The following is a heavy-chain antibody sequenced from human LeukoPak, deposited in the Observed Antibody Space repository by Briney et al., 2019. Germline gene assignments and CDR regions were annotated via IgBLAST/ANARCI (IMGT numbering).Heavy chain of an antibody. CDR1: GGTFSSYA. V-gene: IGHV1-69*05. D-gene: IGHD5-18*01. CDR3: ARSAFPIAMGIIY. CDR2: IIPIFGTA. Sequence: SVKVSCKASGGTFSSYAISWVRQAPGQGLEWMGGIIPIFGTANYAQKFQGRVTITMDESTSTAYMELSSLRSEDTAVYYCARSAFPIAMGIIYWGQGTLVTVSS. J-gene: IGHJ4*02.